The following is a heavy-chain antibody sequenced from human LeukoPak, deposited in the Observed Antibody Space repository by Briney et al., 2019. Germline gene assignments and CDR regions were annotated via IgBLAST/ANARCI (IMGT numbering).Heavy chain of an antibody. D-gene: IGHD2-21*02. CDR3: ARGRRRGVVTAIGPFDY. V-gene: IGHV4-34*01. J-gene: IGHJ4*02. CDR2: INHSGST. Sequence: SETLSLTCAVYGGSFSGYYWSWIRQPPRKGLEWIGEINHSGSTNYNPSLKSRVTISVDTSKNQFSLKLSSVTAADTAVYYCARGRRRGVVTAIGPFDYWGQGTLVTVSS. CDR1: GGSFSGYY.